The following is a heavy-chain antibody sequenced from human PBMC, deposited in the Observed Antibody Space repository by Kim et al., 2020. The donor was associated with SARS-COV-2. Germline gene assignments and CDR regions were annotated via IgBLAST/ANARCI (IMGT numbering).Heavy chain of an antibody. D-gene: IGHD6-13*01. J-gene: IGHJ4*02. V-gene: IGHV5-51*01. Sequence: YSPSFQGQVTISADKSISTAYLQWSSLKASDTAMYYCARSYSSSWSYFDYWGQGTLVTVSS. CDR3: ARSYSSSWSYFDY.